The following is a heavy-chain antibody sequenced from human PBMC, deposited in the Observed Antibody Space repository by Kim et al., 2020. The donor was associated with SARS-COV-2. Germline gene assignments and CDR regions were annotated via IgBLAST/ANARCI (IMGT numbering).Heavy chain of an antibody. CDR2: ISSSSSTI. CDR3: ARPASEDSIYDSSGYYSG. Sequence: GGSLRLSCAASGFTFSSYSMNWVRQAPGKGLEWVSYISSSSSTIYYADSVKGRFTISRDNAKNSLYLQMNSLRDEDTAVYYCARPASEDSIYDSSGYYSGWGQGTMVTVSS. D-gene: IGHD3-22*01. CDR1: GFTFSSYS. V-gene: IGHV3-48*02. J-gene: IGHJ3*01.